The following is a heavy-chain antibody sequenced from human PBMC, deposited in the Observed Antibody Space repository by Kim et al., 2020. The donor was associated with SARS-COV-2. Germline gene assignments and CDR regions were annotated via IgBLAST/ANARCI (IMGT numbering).Heavy chain of an antibody. V-gene: IGHV4-59*01. J-gene: IGHJ4*02. CDR1: GGSINGYY. CDR2: IHYSGRT. Sequence: SETLSLSCTVSGGSINGYYWTWIRQPPGKGLEWIGYIHYSGRTNYNPSFTSRVAISVDTSKNHFSLRLTSVTAADTAVYYCARIPDITGWPFDSWGQGTLVTFSS. D-gene: IGHD2-15*01. CDR3: ARIPDITGWPFDS.